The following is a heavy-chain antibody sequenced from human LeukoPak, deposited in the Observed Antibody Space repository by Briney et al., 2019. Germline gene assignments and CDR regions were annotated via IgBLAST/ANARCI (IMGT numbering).Heavy chain of an antibody. V-gene: IGHV3-53*01. J-gene: IGHJ4*02. CDR2: TYADGYT. CDR1: GFTVSSSY. Sequence: GGSLRLSCAASGFTVSSSYMTWVRPAPGKGLEWVSLTYADGYTFYADSVKGRFTISRDSSKNTLCLQMNSLRAEDTAMYYCARGLRHCDRTSCFQPFDCWGQGTLVTVSS. CDR3: ARGLRHCDRTSCFQPFDC. D-gene: IGHD2-2*01.